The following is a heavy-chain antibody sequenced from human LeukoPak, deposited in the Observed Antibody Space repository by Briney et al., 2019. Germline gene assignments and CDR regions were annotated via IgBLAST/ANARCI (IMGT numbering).Heavy chain of an antibody. D-gene: IGHD3-22*01. J-gene: IGHJ4*02. CDR3: AEVDYYDSSGYYGINY. Sequence: GASVKVSCKASGYTFTSYYMHWVRQAPGQGLEWMGIINPSGGSTSYAQKFQGRVTMTRDMSTSTVYMELSSLRSEDTAVYYCAEVDYYDSSGYYGINYWGQGTLVTVSS. CDR1: GYTFTSYY. V-gene: IGHV1-46*01. CDR2: INPSGGST.